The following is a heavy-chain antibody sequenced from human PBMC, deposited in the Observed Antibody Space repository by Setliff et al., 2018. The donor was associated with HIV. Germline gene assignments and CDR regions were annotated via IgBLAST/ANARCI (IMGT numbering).Heavy chain of an antibody. CDR2: INIYTGGT. CDR1: GYTFAGYG. D-gene: IGHD4-17*01. V-gene: IGHV1-2*02. CDR3: ARDDHGDPFDY. Sequence: GASVKVSCKASGYTFAGYGIHWVRQAPGQGLEWVGWINIYTGGTYYAQNFQGRVTMTRDTSINTAYMELSRLRSDDTAVYYCARDDHGDPFDYWGQGTLVTVS. J-gene: IGHJ4*02.